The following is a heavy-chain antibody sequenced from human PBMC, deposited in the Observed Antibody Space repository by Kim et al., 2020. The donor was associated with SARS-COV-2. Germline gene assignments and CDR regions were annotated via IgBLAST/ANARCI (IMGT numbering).Heavy chain of an antibody. D-gene: IGHD1-26*01. Sequence: GGSLRLSCAASGFTFSSYWMHWVRQAPGKGLVWVSRINSDGSTTNYADSVKGRFTISRDNAKNTLYLQMNSLRAEDTAVYYCARTGGAGRLSPWGQGTLVTVSS. V-gene: IGHV3-74*01. J-gene: IGHJ5*02. CDR1: GFTFSSYW. CDR3: ARTGGAGRLSP. CDR2: INSDGSTT.